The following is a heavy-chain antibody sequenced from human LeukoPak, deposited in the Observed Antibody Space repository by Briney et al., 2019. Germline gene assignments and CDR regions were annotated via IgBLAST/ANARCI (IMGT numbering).Heavy chain of an antibody. CDR2: IIPIFGTA. D-gene: IGHD3-10*01. Sequence: SVKVSCKASGGTFSSYAISWVRQAPGQGLDWMGGIIPIFGTANYAQKFQGRVTITADESTSTAYMELSSLRSEDTAVYYCARFTSGTMVRGVISDDYWGQGTLVTVSS. V-gene: IGHV1-69*13. CDR3: ARFTSGTMVRGVISDDY. CDR1: GGTFSSYA. J-gene: IGHJ4*02.